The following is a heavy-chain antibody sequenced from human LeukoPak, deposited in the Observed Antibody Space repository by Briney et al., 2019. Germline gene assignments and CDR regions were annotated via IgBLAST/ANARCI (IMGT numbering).Heavy chain of an antibody. J-gene: IGHJ4*02. CDR2: INPNSGGT. V-gene: IGHV1-2*02. Sequence: ASVKVSCKASGYTFTGYYMHWVRQAPGQGLEWMGWINPNSGGTNYAQKSQGRVTMTRDTSISTAYMELSRLRSDDTAVYYCARRMYYDSSGYGVDYWGQGTLVTVSS. CDR1: GYTFTGYY. D-gene: IGHD3-22*01. CDR3: ARRMYYDSSGYGVDY.